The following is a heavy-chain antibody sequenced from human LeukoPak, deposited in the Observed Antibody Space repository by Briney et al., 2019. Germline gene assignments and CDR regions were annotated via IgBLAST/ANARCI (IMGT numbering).Heavy chain of an antibody. Sequence: GGSLRLSCAASGXSFSSYTMSWVRQAPGKGLEWVSAISGSGGFTYYADSVKGRFTISRDNSKNTLFLQMNSLRAEDTAVYYCAREDSGNYYFDFWGQGTLVTVSS. V-gene: IGHV3-23*01. J-gene: IGHJ4*02. CDR1: GXSFSSYT. D-gene: IGHD1-26*01. CDR3: AREDSGNYYFDF. CDR2: ISGSGGFT.